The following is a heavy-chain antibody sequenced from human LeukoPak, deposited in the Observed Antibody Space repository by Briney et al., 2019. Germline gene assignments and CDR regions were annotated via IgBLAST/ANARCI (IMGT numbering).Heavy chain of an antibody. CDR2: ISGSGGST. J-gene: IGHJ4*02. V-gene: IGHV3-23*01. CDR3: AKRVEPSNIYYDFWSGYYLTGYFDY. D-gene: IGHD3-3*01. Sequence: GGSLRLSCAASGFTFSSYAMSWVRQAPGKGLEWVSAISGSGGSTYYADSVKGRFTISRDNSKNTLYLQMNSLRAEDTAVYYCAKRVEPSNIYYDFWSGYYLTGYFDYWGQGTLVTVSS. CDR1: GFTFSSYA.